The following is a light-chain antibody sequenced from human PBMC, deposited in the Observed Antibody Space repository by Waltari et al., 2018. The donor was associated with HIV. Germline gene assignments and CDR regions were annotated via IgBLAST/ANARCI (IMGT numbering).Light chain of an antibody. V-gene: IGKV3-20*01. CDR3: LQYGSSPPSYT. Sequence: EIVLTHSLGTPSLSPGEGATLPCMASQSVSGNYVAWYQQKVGQAPRLLIYGATSRATGIPDRFSGSGSGTEFTLTVSRLESEDFAVYYCLQYGSSPPSYTFGQGTKLEIK. CDR2: GAT. J-gene: IGKJ2*01. CDR1: QSVSGNY.